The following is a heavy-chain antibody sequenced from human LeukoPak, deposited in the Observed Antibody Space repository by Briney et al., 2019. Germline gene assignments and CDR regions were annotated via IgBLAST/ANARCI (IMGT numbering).Heavy chain of an antibody. V-gene: IGHV1-18*01. D-gene: IGHD1-26*01. CDR1: GYTFTSYS. Sequence: ASVKVSCKASGYTFTSYSISWVRQAPGQGLEWMGWISAYNGDTNYAQKLQGRVTMTTDTSTSTAYMELRSLRSDDTAVYYCARDLYSGSYDYWGQGTLVTVSS. CDR3: ARDLYSGSYDY. J-gene: IGHJ4*02. CDR2: ISAYNGDT.